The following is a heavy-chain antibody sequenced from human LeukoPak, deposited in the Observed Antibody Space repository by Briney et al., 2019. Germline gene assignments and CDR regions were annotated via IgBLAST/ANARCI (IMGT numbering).Heavy chain of an antibody. CDR2: IGGSGSST. V-gene: IGHV3-23*01. CDR1: GFTFSSYA. Sequence: GGSLRLSCAASGFTFSSYAMNWVRQAPGKGLEWVSGIGGSGSSTYYADSVKGRFTISRDNSKNTLYLQMNSLRAEDTAIYYCAKAQCSGGSCYRGGFDYWGHGTLVTVSS. D-gene: IGHD2-15*01. CDR3: AKAQCSGGSCYRGGFDY. J-gene: IGHJ4*01.